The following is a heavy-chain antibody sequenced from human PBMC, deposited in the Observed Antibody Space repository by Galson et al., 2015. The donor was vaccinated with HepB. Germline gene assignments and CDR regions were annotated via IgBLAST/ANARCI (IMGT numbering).Heavy chain of an antibody. CDR2: IYYSGST. D-gene: IGHD4-17*01. J-gene: IGHJ3*02. CDR3: ATLAATVTTKHAFDI. Sequence: SEPLSLTCTVSGGSISSYYWSWIRQPPGKGLEWIGYIYYSGSTNYNPSLKSRVTISVDTSKNQFSLKLSSVTAADTAVYYCATLAATVTTKHAFDIWGQGTMVTVSS. V-gene: IGHV4-59*08. CDR1: GGSISSYY.